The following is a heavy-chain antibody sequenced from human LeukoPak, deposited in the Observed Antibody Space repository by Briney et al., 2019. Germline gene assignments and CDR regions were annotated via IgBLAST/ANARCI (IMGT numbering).Heavy chain of an antibody. CDR2: IYYSGST. J-gene: IGHJ6*02. V-gene: IGHV4-39*07. CDR1: GGSISSSSYY. D-gene: IGHD3-10*01. Sequence: RPSETLSLTCTVSGGSISSSSYYWGWIRQPPGKGLEWIGSIYYSGSTYYNPSLKSRVTISVDTSKNQFSLKLSSVTAADTAVYYCARVMVRGVTYYYGMDVWGQGTTVTVSS. CDR3: ARVMVRGVTYYYGMDV.